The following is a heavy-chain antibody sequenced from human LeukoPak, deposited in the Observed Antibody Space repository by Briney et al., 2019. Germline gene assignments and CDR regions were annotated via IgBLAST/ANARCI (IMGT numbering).Heavy chain of an antibody. CDR3: AKAAYSYGDFDY. CDR1: GFTFSGYA. Sequence: GGSLRLSSAASGFTFSGYAMTWVRQAPGKGLEWVSAISGSGGSTYYADSVKGRFTISRDNSKNTLYLQMNSLRAEDTAVYYCAKAAYSYGDFDYWGQGTLVTVSS. V-gene: IGHV3-23*01. J-gene: IGHJ4*02. CDR2: ISGSGGST. D-gene: IGHD5-18*01.